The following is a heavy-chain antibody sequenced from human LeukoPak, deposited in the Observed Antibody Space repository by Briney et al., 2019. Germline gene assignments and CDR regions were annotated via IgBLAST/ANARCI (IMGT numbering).Heavy chain of an antibody. V-gene: IGHV3-48*03. Sequence: PGGSLRLSCAASGFTSSSYEMNWVRQAPGKGLEWVSYISSSGSTIYYADSVKGRFTISRDNAKNSLYLQMNSLRAEDTAVYYCARGWVPAAMGYWGQGTLVTVSS. CDR2: ISSSGSTI. J-gene: IGHJ4*02. D-gene: IGHD2-2*01. CDR1: GFTSSSYE. CDR3: ARGWVPAAMGY.